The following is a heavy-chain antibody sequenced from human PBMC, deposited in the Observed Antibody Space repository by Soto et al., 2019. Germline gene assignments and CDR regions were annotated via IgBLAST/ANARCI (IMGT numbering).Heavy chain of an antibody. CDR3: ARELIAVAPPKRYYGMDV. CDR2: ISYDGSNK. J-gene: IGHJ6*02. V-gene: IGHV3-30-3*01. CDR1: GFTFSSYA. Sequence: GGSLRLSCAASGFTFSSYAMHWVRQAPGKGLEWVAVISYDGSNKYYADSVKGRFTISRDNSKNTLYLQMNSLRAEDTAVYYCARELIAVAPPKRYYGMDVWGQGTTVTVSS. D-gene: IGHD6-19*01.